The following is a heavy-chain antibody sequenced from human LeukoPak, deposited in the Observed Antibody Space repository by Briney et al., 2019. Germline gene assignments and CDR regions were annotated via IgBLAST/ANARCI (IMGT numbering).Heavy chain of an antibody. CDR1: GFTFTSYP. V-gene: IGHV3-23*01. D-gene: IGHD3-22*01. CDR2: VSGSAGRT. Sequence: PGGSLRLSCSASGFTFTSYPMTWVRQAPGKGLEWVSSVSGSAGRTYYADSVKGRFTISRDNSKNTLYLQMNSLRAEDTAVYYCAKDAYRYYDRSDYYRPYYFDYWGQGSRVTVSS. CDR3: AKDAYRYYDRSDYYRPYYFDY. J-gene: IGHJ4*02.